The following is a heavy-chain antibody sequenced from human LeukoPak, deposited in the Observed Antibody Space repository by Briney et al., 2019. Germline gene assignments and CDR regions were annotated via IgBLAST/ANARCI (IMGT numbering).Heavy chain of an antibody. CDR3: ARDGDSSSDNWFDP. CDR2: ISSSGSTI. CDR1: GFTFSDYY. J-gene: IGHJ5*02. Sequence: GGSLRLSCAASGFTFSDYYMSWIRQAPGKRLEWVSYISSSGSTIYYADSVKGRFTISRDNAKNSLYLQMNSLRAEDTAVYYCARDGDSSSDNWFDPWGQGTLVTVSS. V-gene: IGHV3-11*01. D-gene: IGHD3-22*01.